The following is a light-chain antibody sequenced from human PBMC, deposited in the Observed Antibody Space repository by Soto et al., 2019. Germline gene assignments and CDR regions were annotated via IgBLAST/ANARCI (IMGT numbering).Light chain of an antibody. V-gene: IGLV2-18*02. Sequence: QSVLTQPPSVSGSPGQSVTISCTGTSSDVGSYNRVSWYQQPPGTAPKLMIYEVSDRPSGVPDRFSGSKSGNTASLTISGLQPEDEADYYCGSFTTVNTFVFGPGTKLTVL. CDR1: SSDVGSYNR. CDR3: GSFTTVNTFV. CDR2: EVS. J-gene: IGLJ1*01.